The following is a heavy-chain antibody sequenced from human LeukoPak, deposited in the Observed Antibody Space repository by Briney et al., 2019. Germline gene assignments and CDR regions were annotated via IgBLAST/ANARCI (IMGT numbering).Heavy chain of an antibody. J-gene: IGHJ4*02. Sequence: PGGSLRLSCAASGFDFNNSWMSWVRQPPGKGLEWVGRINSGTHGGTTDYAAPVKGRFIISRDDSKTSLYLQMNSLKTDDTAVYFCATDRAATVSSGHYDFDYWGQGILVTVSS. CDR1: GFDFNNSW. V-gene: IGHV3-15*01. D-gene: IGHD3-22*01. CDR3: ATDRAATVSSGHYDFDY. CDR2: INSGTHGGTT.